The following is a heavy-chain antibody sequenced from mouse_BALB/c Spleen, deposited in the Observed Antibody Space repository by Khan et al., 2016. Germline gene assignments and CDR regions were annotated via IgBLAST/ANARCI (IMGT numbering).Heavy chain of an antibody. CDR2: ISYDGSN. V-gene: IGHV3-6*02. CDR1: GYSITSGYY. Sequence: EVQLQESGPGLVKPSQSLSLTCSVTGYSITSGYYWNWIRQFPGNKLEWMGYISYDGSNNYNPSLKNRISITRDTSKNQFFLKLNSVTTEDTATYYCARGDRLRQAFAYWGQGTLVTVSA. D-gene: IGHD2-4*01. CDR3: ARGDRLRQAFAY. J-gene: IGHJ3*01.